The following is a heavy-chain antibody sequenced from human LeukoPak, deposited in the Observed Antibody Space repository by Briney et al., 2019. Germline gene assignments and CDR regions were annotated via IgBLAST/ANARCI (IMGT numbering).Heavy chain of an antibody. V-gene: IGHV3-23*01. CDR2: ISGSGGTT. D-gene: IGHD6-13*01. J-gene: IGHJ4*02. CDR3: ARELIYREPIAAEIMY. CDR1: GFTFNNYA. Sequence: PGGSLRLSCAASGFTFNNYAMNWVRQAPGKGLEWVSVISGSGGTTYYADSVKGRFTISRDSSKNTLYLQMNSLRAEDTAVYYCARELIYREPIAAEIMYWGQGTLVTVSS.